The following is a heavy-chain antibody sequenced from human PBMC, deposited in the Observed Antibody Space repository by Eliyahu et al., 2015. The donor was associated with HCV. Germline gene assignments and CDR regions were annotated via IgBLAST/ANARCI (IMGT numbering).Heavy chain of an antibody. CDR2: IFSNDEK. CDR3: ARIRIPDFSTVGPRRSLDS. V-gene: IGHV2-26*01. Sequence: QVTLKESGPVXVKPTETLTLTCSVSGFSLXNPRXGVSWIRQPPGKALEWLAHIFSNDEKSYFTSLKSRLSISKDTSKSQVVLTMTNMDPVDTATYYCARIRIPDFSTVGPRRSLDSWGQGTLVTVSS. D-gene: IGHD1-26*01. J-gene: IGHJ4*02. CDR1: GFSLXNPRXG.